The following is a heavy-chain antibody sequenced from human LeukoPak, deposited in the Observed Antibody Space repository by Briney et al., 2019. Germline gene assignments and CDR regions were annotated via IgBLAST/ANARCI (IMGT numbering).Heavy chain of an antibody. CDR2: IYHSGST. CDR1: GYSISSGYY. Sequence: PSETLSLTCTVSGYSISSGYYWGWIRQPPGKGLEWIGSIYHSGSTYYNPSLKSRVTISVDTSKNQFSLKLSSVTAADTAVYYCARDTNYYDSSGGWFDPWGQGTLVTVSS. J-gene: IGHJ5*02. D-gene: IGHD3-22*01. CDR3: ARDTNYYDSSGGWFDP. V-gene: IGHV4-38-2*02.